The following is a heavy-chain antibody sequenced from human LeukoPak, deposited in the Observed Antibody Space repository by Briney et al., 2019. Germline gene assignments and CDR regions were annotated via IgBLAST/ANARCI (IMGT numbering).Heavy chain of an antibody. Sequence: ASVKVSCKASGYTFTSYGISWVRQAPGQGLEWMGRISAYNGNTDYAQKLQGRVTMTTDTSTSTAYMELRSLRSDDTAVYYCARDGHWSGRSAFDIWGQGTMVTVSS. CDR3: ARDGHWSGRSAFDI. CDR1: GYTFTSYG. D-gene: IGHD1-1*01. CDR2: ISAYNGNT. V-gene: IGHV1-18*01. J-gene: IGHJ3*02.